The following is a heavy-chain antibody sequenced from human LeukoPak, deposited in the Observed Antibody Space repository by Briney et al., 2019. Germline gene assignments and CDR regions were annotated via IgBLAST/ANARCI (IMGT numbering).Heavy chain of an antibody. CDR1: GGSFSTYY. CDR3: ARGLITFGGVIVHYYYYYMDV. J-gene: IGHJ6*03. V-gene: IGHV4-4*07. D-gene: IGHD3-16*02. CDR2: IYTSGST. Sequence: SETLSLTCTVSGGSFSTYYWSWIRQPAGKGLEWIGRIYTSGSTNYNPSLKSRVTMSVDTSKNQFSLKLSSVTAADTAVYYCARGLITFGGVIVHYYYYYMDVWGKGTTVTISS.